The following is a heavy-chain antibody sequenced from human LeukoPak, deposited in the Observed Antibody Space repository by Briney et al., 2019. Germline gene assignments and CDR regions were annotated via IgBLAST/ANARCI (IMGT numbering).Heavy chain of an antibody. J-gene: IGHJ6*03. D-gene: IGHD3-10*01. CDR3: ARARITMVRGAPAYMDV. Sequence: PSETLSLTCTVSGGSISSYYWSWIRQPPGKGLEGLGYIYYSGSTTYNPSLKSRVTISVDTSKNQFSLKLSSVTAADTAVYYCARARITMVRGAPAYMDVWGKGTTVTVSS. CDR1: GGSISSYY. V-gene: IGHV4-59*01. CDR2: IYYSGST.